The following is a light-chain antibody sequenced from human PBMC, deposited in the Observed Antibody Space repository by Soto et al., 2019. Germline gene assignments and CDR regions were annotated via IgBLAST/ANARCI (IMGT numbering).Light chain of an antibody. CDR3: QQTYSTPGT. CDR2: AAS. J-gene: IGKJ1*01. CDR1: RTIAGY. V-gene: IGKV1-39*01. Sequence: DIQMTQAPSSLSASVGDRVTITCRASRTIAGYVNWYQQRPGEAPNLLIYAASSLQSVVPSRFRGSGSGTDFTLTINSLQPEDFATFYCQQTYSTPGTFGQGTKVEIK.